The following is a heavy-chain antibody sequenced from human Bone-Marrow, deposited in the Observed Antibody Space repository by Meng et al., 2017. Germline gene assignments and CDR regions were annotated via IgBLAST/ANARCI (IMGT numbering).Heavy chain of an antibody. CDR3: ARERLWFAY. D-gene: IGHD3-10*01. V-gene: IGHV3-48*03. Sequence: GGSLRLSCAASGFTFSSYEMNWVRQAPGKGLEWVSYIGSSGSTIYYADSVKGRFTISRDNAKNSLYLQMNSLRAEDTAVYYCARERLWFAYWGQGTLVTVSS. J-gene: IGHJ4*02. CDR2: IGSSGSTI. CDR1: GFTFSSYE.